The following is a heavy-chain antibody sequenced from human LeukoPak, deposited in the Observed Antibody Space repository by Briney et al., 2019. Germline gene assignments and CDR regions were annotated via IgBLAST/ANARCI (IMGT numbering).Heavy chain of an antibody. CDR1: GYTFTSYY. J-gene: IGHJ6*03. V-gene: IGHV1-46*01. CDR3: GRTGLDYYMDV. Sequence: ASVTLSCKATGYTFTSYYMHWVRLPPAQGHERMGIINPSGGSTSYAQKFHGRVTMTRDTSTSTVYMELSSLRSEDTAVYYCGRTGLDYYMDVWGKGTTVTVSS. CDR2: INPSGGST.